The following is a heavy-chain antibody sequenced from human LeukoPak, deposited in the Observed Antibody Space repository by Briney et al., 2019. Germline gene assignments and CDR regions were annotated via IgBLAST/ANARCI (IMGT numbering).Heavy chain of an antibody. CDR1: GFPFSDYW. J-gene: IGHJ4*02. CDR2: IKYNGNEE. V-gene: IGHV3-7*01. Sequence: GGSLRLSCAASGFPFSDYWMSWMRQAPGKGLEWVANIKYNGNEEYYVDSVKGRFTISRDNAKNSLYLQLNSLRVEDTAVYYCRSGGAAPGSFDNWGQGTLVIVSP. D-gene: IGHD4-23*01. CDR3: RSGGAAPGSFDN.